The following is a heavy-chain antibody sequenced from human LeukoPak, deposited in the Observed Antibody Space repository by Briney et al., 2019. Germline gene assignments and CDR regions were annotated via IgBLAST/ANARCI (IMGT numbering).Heavy chain of an antibody. CDR3: TRSGSYWYFDY. Sequence: GGSLSLSCTASGFTFGDYAMSWFRQAPGEGLEWVGFIRSKDYGGTTEFAASVKGRFTISRDDSKSIAYLQMDSLKTEDTAVYYCTRSGSYWYFDYWGQGTLVTVSS. CDR2: IRSKDYGGTT. J-gene: IGHJ4*02. D-gene: IGHD1-26*01. V-gene: IGHV3-49*03. CDR1: GFTFGDYA.